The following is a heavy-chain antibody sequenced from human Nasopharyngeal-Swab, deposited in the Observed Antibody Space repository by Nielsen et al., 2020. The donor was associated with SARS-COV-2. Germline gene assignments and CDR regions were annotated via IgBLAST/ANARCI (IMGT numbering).Heavy chain of an antibody. J-gene: IGHJ6*02. Sequence: GGSLRLSCAASGFTFSDYYMSWIRQAPGKGLEWVSYISSSGSTIYYADSVKGRFTISRDDAKSSLYLQMNSLRAEDTAVYYCARDGSLYCSSTSCYSGKYYYGLDVWGQGTTVTVSS. V-gene: IGHV3-11*04. D-gene: IGHD2-2*01. CDR3: ARDGSLYCSSTSCYSGKYYYGLDV. CDR2: ISSSGSTI. CDR1: GFTFSDYY.